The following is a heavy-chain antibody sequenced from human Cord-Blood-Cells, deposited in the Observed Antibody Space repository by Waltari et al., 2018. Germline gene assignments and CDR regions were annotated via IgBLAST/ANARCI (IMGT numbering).Heavy chain of an antibody. J-gene: IGHJ4*02. Sequence: QVQLVESGGGVVQPGRSLRLSCAASGFTLRSSCLHWLPQAPGKGLEWVAVISYDGSNKYYADSVKGRFTISRDNSKNTLYLQMNSLRAEDTAVYYCAKESLSFWGLFDYWGQGTLVTVSS. V-gene: IGHV3-30*18. CDR2: ISYDGSNK. CDR1: GFTLRSSC. CDR3: AKESLSFWGLFDY. D-gene: IGHD7-27*01.